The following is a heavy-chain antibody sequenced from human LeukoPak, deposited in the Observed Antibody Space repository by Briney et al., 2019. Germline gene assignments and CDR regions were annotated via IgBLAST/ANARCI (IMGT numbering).Heavy chain of an antibody. J-gene: IGHJ3*02. V-gene: IGHV4-31*03. D-gene: IGHD2-2*01. CDR2: IYYSGST. CDR1: GGSISSGGYY. Sequence: NPSQTLSLTCTVSGGSISSGGYYWSWIRQHPGKGLEWIGYIYYSGSTYYNPSLKSRVTISVDTSKNQFSLKLSSVTAADTAVYYCATGGYQLLADAFDIWGQGTMVTVSS. CDR3: ATGGYQLLADAFDI.